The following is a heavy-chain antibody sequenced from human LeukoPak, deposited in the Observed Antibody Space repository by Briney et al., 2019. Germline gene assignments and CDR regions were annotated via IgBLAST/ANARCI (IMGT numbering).Heavy chain of an antibody. D-gene: IGHD1-26*01. Sequence: GASVKVSCKASGCTFSSYAISWVRQAPRQGLEWMGWMNPNSGNTGYAQKFQGRVTMTRNASISTAYMELSSLRSEDTAVYYCARSPVGATSSWFDPWGQGTLVTVSS. CDR2: MNPNSGNT. J-gene: IGHJ5*02. CDR1: GCTFSSYA. V-gene: IGHV1-8*02. CDR3: ARSPVGATSSWFDP.